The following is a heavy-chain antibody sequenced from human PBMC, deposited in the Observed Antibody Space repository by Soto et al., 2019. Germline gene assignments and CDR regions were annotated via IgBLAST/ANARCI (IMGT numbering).Heavy chain of an antibody. Sequence: WGTLYLTCTVSGGSIGTYYWRWIRQPPGKGLEWIGYIYYSGSTSDNPSLMRRLTISVDTSKNQFPLTLRSVTAADTAVDYCASNRRSGWDQGDGMDVWAQGTTVPVSS. D-gene: IGHD6-19*01. J-gene: IGHJ6*02. CDR1: GGSIGTYY. CDR2: IYYSGST. CDR3: ASNRRSGWDQGDGMDV. V-gene: IGHV4-59*13.